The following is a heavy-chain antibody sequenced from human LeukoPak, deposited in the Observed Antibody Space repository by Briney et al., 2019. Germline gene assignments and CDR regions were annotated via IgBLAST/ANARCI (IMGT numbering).Heavy chain of an antibody. CDR3: ARVTMVRGDNAFDI. CDR2: IYYSGST. V-gene: IGHV4-31*03. CDR1: GGSISSGGYY. J-gene: IGHJ3*02. D-gene: IGHD3-10*01. Sequence: PSETLSLTCTVSGGSISSGGYYWSWLRQHPGKGLEWIGYIYYSGSTYYNPSLKSRVTISVDTSKNQFSLKLSSVTAADTAVYYCARVTMVRGDNAFDIWGQGTMVTVSS.